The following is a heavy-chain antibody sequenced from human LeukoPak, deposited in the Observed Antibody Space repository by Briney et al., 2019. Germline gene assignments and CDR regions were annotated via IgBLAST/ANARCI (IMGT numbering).Heavy chain of an antibody. D-gene: IGHD1-1*01. J-gene: IGHJ4*02. CDR2: IGSSVTSI. CDR1: GFTFSIYE. CDR3: ARDDRNDGSLDY. V-gene: IGHV3-48*03. Sequence: GGSLRLSCAASGFTFSIYEMNWVRQAPGKGLEWVSYIGSSVTSIYYADSVKGRFTISRDNAKNSLYLQMNSLRAEDTAVYYCARDDRNDGSLDYWGQGTLVTVSS.